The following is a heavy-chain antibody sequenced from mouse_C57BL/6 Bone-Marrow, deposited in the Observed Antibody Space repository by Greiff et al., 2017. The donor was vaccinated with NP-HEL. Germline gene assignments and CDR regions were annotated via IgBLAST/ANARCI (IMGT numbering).Heavy chain of an antibody. D-gene: IGHD2-4*01. CDR3: ASPYDYDVAWFAY. CDR1: GFTFSNYG. CDR2: ISSGGSYT. J-gene: IGHJ3*01. Sequence: EVHLVESGGDLVKPGGSLKLSCAASGFTFSNYGMSWVRQTPDKRLEWVATISSGGSYTYYPDSVKGRFTISRDNAKNTLYLQMSSLKSEDTAMYYCASPYDYDVAWFAYWGQGTLVTVSA. V-gene: IGHV5-6*01.